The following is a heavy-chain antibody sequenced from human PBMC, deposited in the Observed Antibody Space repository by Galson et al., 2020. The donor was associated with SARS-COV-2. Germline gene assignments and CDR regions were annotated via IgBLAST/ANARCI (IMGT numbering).Heavy chain of an antibody. D-gene: IGHD3-22*01. J-gene: IGHJ1*01. V-gene: IGHV4-4*07. CDR1: GGSISSYY. CDR2: IYTSGST. CDR3: ARHETVITILSSPAEYFQH. Sequence: ETSETLSLTCTVSGGSISSYYWSWIRQPAGKGLEWIGRIYTSGSTNYNPSLKSRVTMSVDTSKNQFSLKLSSVTAADTAVYYCARHETVITILSSPAEYFQHWGQGTLVTVSS.